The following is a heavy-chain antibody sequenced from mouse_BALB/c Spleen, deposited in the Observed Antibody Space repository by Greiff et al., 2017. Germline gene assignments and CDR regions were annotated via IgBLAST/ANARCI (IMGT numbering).Heavy chain of an antibody. V-gene: IGHV1-69*02. CDR2: IYPSDSYT. J-gene: IGHJ4*01. Sequence: QVQLQQPGAELVRPGASVKLSCKASGYTFTSYWINWVKQRPGQGLEWIGNIYPSDSYTNYNQKFKDKATLTVDKSSSTAYMELRSLTSEDSAVYYCARGGNYVGDYWGQGTSVTVSS. CDR1: GYTFTSYW. CDR3: ARGGNYVGDY. D-gene: IGHD2-1*01.